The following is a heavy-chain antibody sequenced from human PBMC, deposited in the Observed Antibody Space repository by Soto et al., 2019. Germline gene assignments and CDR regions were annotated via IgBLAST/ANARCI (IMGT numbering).Heavy chain of an antibody. J-gene: IGHJ4*02. V-gene: IGHV3-7*03. CDR3: ARLGSGYYTGLYFDY. Sequence: GGSLRLSCAASGFTFGDYWMSWVRQPPGKGLEWVAHMKKDGSEKYYVDSVKGRFTVSRDNTKNSLYLQMNSLRAEDTAVYYCARLGSGYYTGLYFDYWGPGTLVTVSS. D-gene: IGHD3-3*01. CDR1: GFTFGDYW. CDR2: MKKDGSEK.